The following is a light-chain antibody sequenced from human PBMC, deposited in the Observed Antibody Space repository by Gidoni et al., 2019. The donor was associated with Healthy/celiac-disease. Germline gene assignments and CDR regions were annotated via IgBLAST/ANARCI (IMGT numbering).Light chain of an antibody. V-gene: IGLV3-21*02. J-gene: IGLJ2*01. CDR3: QVWDSSSDVV. CDR2: DDS. CDR1: NMGSKS. Sequence: SYVLTQPPSVSVAPGQTARMTCGGNNMGSKSVHWYQQKPGQAPVLVVYDDSDRPSGIPERFSGSNSGNTATLTIRRVEAGDEADYYCQVWDSSSDVVFGGGTKLTVL.